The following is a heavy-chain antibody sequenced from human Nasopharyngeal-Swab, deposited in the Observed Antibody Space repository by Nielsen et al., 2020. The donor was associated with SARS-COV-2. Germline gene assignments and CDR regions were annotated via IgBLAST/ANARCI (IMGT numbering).Heavy chain of an antibody. CDR1: GYSFANYW. V-gene: IGHV5-51*01. CDR3: AKSSGGGYDANSFDF. D-gene: IGHD5-12*01. CDR2: IYPGDSDT. J-gene: IGHJ4*02. Sequence: GESLKISCQGSGYSFANYWIGWVRQMPGKGLECMGIIYPGDSDTRYSPSFHGQVTISADRSTSTTYLHLSSLKASDTAMYYCAKSSGGGYDANSFDFWGQGTLVTVSS.